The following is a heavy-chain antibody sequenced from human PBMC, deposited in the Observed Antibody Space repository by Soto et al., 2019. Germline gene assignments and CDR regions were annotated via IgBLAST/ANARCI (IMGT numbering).Heavy chain of an antibody. CDR3: ARGITIFGVVPG. J-gene: IGHJ4*02. V-gene: IGHV1-8*01. CDR2: MKPNSGNT. Sequence: QVQLVQSGAEVKKPGASVKVSCKASGYTFTSYDINWVRQATGQGLEWMGWMKPNSGNTGYAQKFLGRVTVTRNTSIRTAYMELSSLRSEDTAVYYCARGITIFGVVPGWGQGTLVTVSS. CDR1: GYTFTSYD. D-gene: IGHD3-3*01.